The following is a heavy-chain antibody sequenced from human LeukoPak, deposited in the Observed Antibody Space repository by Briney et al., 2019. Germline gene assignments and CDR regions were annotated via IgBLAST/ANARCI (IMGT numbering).Heavy chain of an antibody. CDR2: TSGSGVGT. D-gene: IGHD1-26*01. Sequence: GRSLRLSCAASGFTFSSYAMSWVRQAPGRGLEWVSGTSGSGVGTYYADSVKGRFTISRDNSKNTLYLQMNSLRVEDTAVYYCAKAQYSGSYSDFDYWGQGTLVTVSS. CDR1: GFTFSSYA. V-gene: IGHV3-23*01. J-gene: IGHJ4*02. CDR3: AKAQYSGSYSDFDY.